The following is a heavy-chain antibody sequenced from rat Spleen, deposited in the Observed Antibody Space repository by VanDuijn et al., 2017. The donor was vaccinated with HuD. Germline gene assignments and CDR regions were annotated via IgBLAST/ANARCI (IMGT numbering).Heavy chain of an antibody. D-gene: IGHD1-10*01. Sequence: EVQLVESGGGLVQPGRSLKLSCAASGFTFSDYTMAWVRQAPKEGLEWVASISPSGASTYYRDSVKGRFTISRDNAKSTLYLQMDSLRSEDTATYYCARWWAYNNAYYFDYWGQGVMVTVSS. CDR2: ISPSGAST. J-gene: IGHJ2*01. CDR1: GFTFSDYT. CDR3: ARWWAYNNAYYFDY. V-gene: IGHV5-7*01.